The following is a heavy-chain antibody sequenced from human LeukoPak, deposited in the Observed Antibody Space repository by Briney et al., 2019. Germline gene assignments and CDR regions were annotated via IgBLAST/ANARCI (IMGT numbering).Heavy chain of an antibody. CDR3: ASPRKPSYSSSMDYGMDV. Sequence: GASVKVSCEASGYTVTSYAMHWVRQAPGQRLEWMGWINAGNGNTKYSQKFQGRVTITRDTSASTAYMELSSLRSEDTAVYYCASPRKPSYSSSMDYGMDVRGQGTTVTVSS. J-gene: IGHJ6*02. D-gene: IGHD6-6*01. CDR1: GYTVTSYA. CDR2: INAGNGNT. V-gene: IGHV1-3*01.